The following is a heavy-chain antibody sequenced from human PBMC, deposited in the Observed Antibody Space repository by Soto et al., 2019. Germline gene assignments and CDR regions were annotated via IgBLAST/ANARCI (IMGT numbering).Heavy chain of an antibody. CDR2: IYYSGNT. V-gene: IGHV4-30-4*01. CDR1: GGSTSSGGSY. J-gene: IGHJ4*02. Sequence: SETLSRTCTVSGGSTSSGGSYWGWIRQPPGKGLEWIGYIYYSGNTYFNPSLKSRVTLSVDTSKNQFSLNLSSVTAADTAVYYCVRYCSTTKCPFDYWGQGTLVTVSS. CDR3: VRYCSTTKCPFDY. D-gene: IGHD2-2*01.